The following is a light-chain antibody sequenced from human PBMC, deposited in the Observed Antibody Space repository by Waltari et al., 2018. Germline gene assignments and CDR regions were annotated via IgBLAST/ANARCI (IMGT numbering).Light chain of an antibody. CDR1: QTIATS. Sequence: DLQMTQSPSSLSASIGDRVTITCRASQTIATSLTWYQQKRGKAPQLLIYDASTLRSGVPSRFSGSGSGTDFTLTISSLQPEDFATYYCQQTYNVPPITFGQGTRLDIK. CDR2: DAS. J-gene: IGKJ5*01. V-gene: IGKV1-39*01. CDR3: QQTYNVPPIT.